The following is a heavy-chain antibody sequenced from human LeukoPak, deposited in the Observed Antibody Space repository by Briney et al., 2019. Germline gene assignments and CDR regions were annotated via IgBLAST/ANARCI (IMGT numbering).Heavy chain of an antibody. D-gene: IGHD6-13*01. J-gene: IGHJ4*02. CDR2: INPNSGGT. Sequence: GASVKVSCKASGYTFTGHYMHWVRQAPGQGLEWMGWINPNSGGTNYAQKFQGRVTMTRDTSISTAYMELSRLRSDDTAVYYCARDLDSSSWYVPYYWGQGTLVTVSS. CDR1: GYTFTGHY. CDR3: ARDLDSSSWYVPYY. V-gene: IGHV1-2*02.